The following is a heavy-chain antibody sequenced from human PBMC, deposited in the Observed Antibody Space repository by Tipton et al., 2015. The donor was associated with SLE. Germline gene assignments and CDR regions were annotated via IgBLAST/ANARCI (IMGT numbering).Heavy chain of an antibody. CDR2: ISYDGTKK. J-gene: IGHJ2*01. V-gene: IGHV3-30*04. CDR3: ARDAPRGVATSGYFDL. Sequence: RSLRLSCAASGFTFSDYGMNWVRQAPGKGLEWVAVISYDGTKKFFADSVKGRFTISRDNSKNTLYLQMNSLRAEDTAVYYCARDAPRGVATSGYFDLWGRGTLVTVSS. D-gene: IGHD5-12*01. CDR1: GFTFSDYG.